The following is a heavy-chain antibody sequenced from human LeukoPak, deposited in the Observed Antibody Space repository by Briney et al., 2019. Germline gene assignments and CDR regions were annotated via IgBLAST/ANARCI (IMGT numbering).Heavy chain of an antibody. CDR3: AKDSIALNPEGFDY. CDR2: INPNSGGT. D-gene: IGHD2/OR15-2a*01. Sequence: ASVKVSCKASGYTFTGYYMHWVRQAPGQGLEWMGWINPNSGGTNYAQKFQGRVTMTRDTSISTAYMKLSRLRSDDTAVYYCAKDSIALNPEGFDYWGQGTLVTVSS. CDR1: GYTFTGYY. J-gene: IGHJ4*02. V-gene: IGHV1-2*02.